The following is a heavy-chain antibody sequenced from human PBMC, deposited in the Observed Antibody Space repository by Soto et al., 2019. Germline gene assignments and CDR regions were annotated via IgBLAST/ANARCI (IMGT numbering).Heavy chain of an antibody. CDR1: GGSFSGYY. CDR2: INHSGST. D-gene: IGHD2-8*02. CDR3: ARDQITGLFDY. V-gene: IGHV4-34*01. Sequence: PSETLSLTCAVYGGSFSGYYWTWIRQPPGTGLEWIGEINHSGSTNYNPSLKSRVTISVDTSKNQFSLKLTSVTAADTAVYYCARDQITGLFDYWGQGTPVTAPS. J-gene: IGHJ4*02.